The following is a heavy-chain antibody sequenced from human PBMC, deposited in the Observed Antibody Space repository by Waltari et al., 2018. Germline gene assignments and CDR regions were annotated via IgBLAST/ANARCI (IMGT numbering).Heavy chain of an antibody. J-gene: IGHJ5*02. V-gene: IGHV4-59*01. CDR3: ARATAAAGLFDP. Sequence: QVQLPESGPGLVKPSATLSLTCTVSGGSISSYYWSWIRQPPGKGLEWIGYIYYRGSTNYHPALKSRVTISVDTSKNQFSLKLSAVTAADTAVYDCARATAAAGLFDPWGQGTLVTVSS. CDR2: IYYRGST. D-gene: IGHD6-13*01. CDR1: GGSISSYY.